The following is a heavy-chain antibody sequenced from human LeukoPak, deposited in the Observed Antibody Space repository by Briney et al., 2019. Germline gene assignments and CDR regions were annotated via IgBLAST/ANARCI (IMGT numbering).Heavy chain of an antibody. J-gene: IGHJ4*02. V-gene: IGHV3-23*01. CDR1: GFSFGSYA. CDR3: AKWGGYGDY. CDR2: ISTGGGST. D-gene: IGHD3-16*01. Sequence: GGSLRLSCAASGFSFGSYAMSWVRQAPGKGLEWVSGISTGGGSTSYADSVKGRFTISRDNPRNTLYMQMNSLRAEDTAVYYCAKWGGYGDYWGQGTLVTVSS.